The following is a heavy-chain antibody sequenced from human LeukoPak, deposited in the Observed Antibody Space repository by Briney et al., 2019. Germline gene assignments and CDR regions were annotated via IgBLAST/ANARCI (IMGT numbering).Heavy chain of an antibody. V-gene: IGHV1-18*01. Sequence: ASVKVSCKASGYTFTNYGISWVRQAPGQGLEWMGWISGNNDNPQSAQDLQGRVTVTTDRSTSTAYMELRSLRHDDTAVYYCARGDGGNPWDAFDIWGQGTMVTVSS. CDR3: ARGDGGNPWDAFDI. D-gene: IGHD4-23*01. CDR1: GYTFTNYG. CDR2: ISGNNDNP. J-gene: IGHJ3*02.